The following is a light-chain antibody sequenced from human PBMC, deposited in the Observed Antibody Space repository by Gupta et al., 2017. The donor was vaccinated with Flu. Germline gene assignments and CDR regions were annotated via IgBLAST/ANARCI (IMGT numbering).Light chain of an antibody. CDR3: QQDKSYPYT. CDR1: QNINTW. J-gene: IGKJ2*01. Sequence: DIQMTQSPSTLSASVGDRVTITCRASQNINTWLAWYQQKLGKAPRLLIYKASSLGSGVPSRFSGSGSGTEFTLTINNLQPDDFATFYCQQDKSYPYTFGQGTKMEIK. CDR2: KAS. V-gene: IGKV1-5*03.